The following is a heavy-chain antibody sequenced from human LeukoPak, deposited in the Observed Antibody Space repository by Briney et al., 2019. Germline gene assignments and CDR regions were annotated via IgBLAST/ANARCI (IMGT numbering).Heavy chain of an antibody. CDR2: IRSKAYGGTT. J-gene: IGHJ6*02. CDR1: GFTFGGYA. Sequence: GSLRLSCTASGFTFGGYAMSWVRQAPGKGLEWVGFIRSKAYGGTTEYAASVKGRFTISRDDSKSIAYLQMNSLKTEDTAVYYCTSHYYDSSGYYFYYYGMDVWGQGTTVTVSS. V-gene: IGHV3-49*04. D-gene: IGHD3-22*01. CDR3: TSHYYDSSGYYFYYYGMDV.